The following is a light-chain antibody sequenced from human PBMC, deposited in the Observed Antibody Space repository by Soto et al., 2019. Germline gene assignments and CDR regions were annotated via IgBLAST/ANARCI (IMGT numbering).Light chain of an antibody. Sequence: EIVLTQSPGTLSLSPVETAALSCMASQSVSSRYLAWYQQKSGQAPRLLIYATSSRATDIPDRFIGYGSGTDFTLTISGLEPEDFAVYYCQQYGSSLSTFGQGTKVDI. J-gene: IGKJ1*01. V-gene: IGKV3-20*01. CDR1: QSVSSRY. CDR2: ATS. CDR3: QQYGSSLST.